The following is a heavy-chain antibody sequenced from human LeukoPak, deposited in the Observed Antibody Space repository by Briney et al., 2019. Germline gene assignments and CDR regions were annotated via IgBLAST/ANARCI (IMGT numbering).Heavy chain of an antibody. V-gene: IGHV1-8*03. CDR2: MNPYNGDR. CDR3: ARTTSLNASGYDC. D-gene: IGHD6-25*01. J-gene: IGHJ4*02. Sequence: ASVKVSCKTSGYTFTTYHINWVRQPTGQGLEWLGWMNPYNGDRRYAQKFQGRLSITSDTSISTAYMELSSLKSDDTAIYFCARTTSLNASGYDCWGQGTRVTVSS. CDR1: GYTFTTYH.